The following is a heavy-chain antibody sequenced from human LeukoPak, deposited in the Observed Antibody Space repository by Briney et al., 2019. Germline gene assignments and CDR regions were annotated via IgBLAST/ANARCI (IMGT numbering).Heavy chain of an antibody. D-gene: IGHD2-15*01. CDR3: ARGTLRVVPWPLDY. CDR1: GGSFSGYY. J-gene: IGHJ4*02. V-gene: IGHV4-34*01. Sequence: SETLSLTCAVYGGSFSGYYWSWIRQPPGKGLEWIGEINHSGSTNYNPSLKSRVTISVDTSKNQFSLKLSSVTAADTAVYYCARGTLRVVPWPLDYWGQGTLVTVSS. CDR2: INHSGST.